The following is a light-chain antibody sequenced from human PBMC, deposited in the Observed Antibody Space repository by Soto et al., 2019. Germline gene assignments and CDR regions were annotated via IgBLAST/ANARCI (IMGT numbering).Light chain of an antibody. CDR2: GAS. V-gene: IGKV3-15*01. Sequence: EIVMTHSPATLSVSPGERATLSCRASQSVRDNLAWYQQKPGQAPRLLIYGASTRATGIPARFSGSGSGTEFTLTINSLQSEDFAHYFCQQSNKWPYTFGQGTKLEIK. CDR3: QQSNKWPYT. CDR1: QSVRDN. J-gene: IGKJ2*01.